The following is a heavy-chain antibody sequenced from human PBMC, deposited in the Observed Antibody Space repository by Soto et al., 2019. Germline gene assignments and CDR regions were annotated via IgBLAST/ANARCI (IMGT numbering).Heavy chain of an antibody. Sequence: PSETMSLTCTVSGGSISSSSCYWGWNRQPPGKGLEWIGSIYYSGSTYYNPSLKSRVTISVDTSKNQFSLKLSSVTAADTAVYYCARLRVLAVVGRGRAQYSYSVLDVGGKGTTVPVS. J-gene: IGHJ6*03. CDR1: GGSISSSSCY. D-gene: IGHD3-3*01. CDR3: ARLRVLAVVGRGRAQYSYSVLDV. V-gene: IGHV4-39*01. CDR2: IYYSGST.